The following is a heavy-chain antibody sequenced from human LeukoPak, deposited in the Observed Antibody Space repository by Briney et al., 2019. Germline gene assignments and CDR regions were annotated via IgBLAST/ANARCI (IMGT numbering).Heavy chain of an antibody. J-gene: IGHJ4*02. V-gene: IGHV4-34*01. D-gene: IGHD6-13*01. CDR1: GGSFSGYY. Sequence: PSETLSLTCAVYGGSFSGYYWSWIRQPPGKGLEWIGEINHSGSTYYNPSLKSRVTISVDTSKNQFSLKLSSVTAADTAVYYCARLTFSSSWYKMKYWGQGTLVTVSS. CDR3: ARLTFSSSWYKMKY. CDR2: INHSGST.